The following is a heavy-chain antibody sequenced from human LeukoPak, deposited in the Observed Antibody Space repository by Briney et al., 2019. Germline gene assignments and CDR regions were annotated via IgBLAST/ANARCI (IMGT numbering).Heavy chain of an antibody. CDR3: AKVGKHYYYMDV. CDR1: GFTLSSYG. Sequence: PGGSLRLSCAASGFTLSSYGMHWVRQAPGKGLEWVAFIRYDGSNKYYADSVKGRFTISRDNSKNTPYLQMNSLRAEDTAVYYCAKVGKHYYYMDVWGKGTTVTVSS. CDR2: IRYDGSNK. J-gene: IGHJ6*03. V-gene: IGHV3-30*02. D-gene: IGHD3-10*01.